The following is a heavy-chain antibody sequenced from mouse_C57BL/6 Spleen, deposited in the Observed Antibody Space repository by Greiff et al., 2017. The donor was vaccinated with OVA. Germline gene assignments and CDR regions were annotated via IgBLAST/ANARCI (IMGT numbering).Heavy chain of an antibody. V-gene: IGHV1-42*01. D-gene: IGHD1-1*01. J-gene: IGHJ2*01. CDR2: INPSTGGT. Sequence: EVHLVESGPELVKPGASVKISCKASGYSFTGYYMNWVKQSPEKSLEWIGEINPSTGGTTYNQKFKAKATLTVDKSSSTAYMQLKSLTSEDSAVYYCASGMHYGSSPYYFDYWGQGTTLTVSS. CDR3: ASGMHYGSSPYYFDY. CDR1: GYSFTGYY.